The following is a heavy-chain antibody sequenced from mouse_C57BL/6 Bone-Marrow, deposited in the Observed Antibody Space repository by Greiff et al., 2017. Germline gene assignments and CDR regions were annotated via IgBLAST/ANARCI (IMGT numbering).Heavy chain of an antibody. V-gene: IGHV1-81*01. Sequence: VQLQQPGAELVRPGASVKLSCKASGYTFTSYGISWVKQRTGQGLEWIGEIYPSSGNTYYHEKFKGKATLTADKSSSTAYMELRSLSSDDSAVYFCAGGGGDWGQGTLVTVSA. CDR3: AGGGGD. J-gene: IGHJ3*01. CDR1: GYTFTSYG. CDR2: IYPSSGNT.